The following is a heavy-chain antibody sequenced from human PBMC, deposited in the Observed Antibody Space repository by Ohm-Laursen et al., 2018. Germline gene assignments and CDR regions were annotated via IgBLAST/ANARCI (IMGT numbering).Heavy chain of an antibody. CDR2: IYSGGST. D-gene: IGHD5-18*01. V-gene: IGHV3-53*01. Sequence: SLRLSCAASGFTVSINYMSWVRQAPGKGLEWVSVIYSGGSTYYADSVKGRFTISRDNSKNTLYLQMNSLRAEDTAVYYCARVVLGQLLDYWGQGTLVTVSS. J-gene: IGHJ4*02. CDR1: GFTVSINY. CDR3: ARVVLGQLLDY.